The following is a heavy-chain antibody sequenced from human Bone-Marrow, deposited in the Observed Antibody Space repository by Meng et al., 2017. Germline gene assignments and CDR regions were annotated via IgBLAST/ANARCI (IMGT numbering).Heavy chain of an antibody. CDR3: ARVEKNYDFWSGYSDYYYGMDV. Sequence: GESLKISCAASGFTFSSYAMSWVRQAPGKGLEWVSAISGSGGSTYYADSVKGRFTISRDNSKNTLYLQMNSLRAEDTAVYYCARVEKNYDFWSGYSDYYYGMDVWGQGTTVTVSS. V-gene: IGHV3-23*01. D-gene: IGHD3-3*01. J-gene: IGHJ6*02. CDR2: ISGSGGST. CDR1: GFTFSSYA.